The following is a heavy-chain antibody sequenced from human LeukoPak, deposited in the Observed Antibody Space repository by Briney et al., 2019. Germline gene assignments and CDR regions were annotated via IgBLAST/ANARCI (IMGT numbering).Heavy chain of an antibody. Sequence: GGSLRLSCAATGFTFSSYAVSWVRQAPGKGLEWVSAISGSGSNTYYADSVKGRFTISRDNSKNTLYLHMNSLRAEDTALYYCAKDSDKALSGWYNYWGQGTLVTVSS. D-gene: IGHD6-19*01. CDR1: GFTFSSYA. CDR2: ISGSGSNT. CDR3: AKDSDKALSGWYNY. V-gene: IGHV3-23*01. J-gene: IGHJ4*02.